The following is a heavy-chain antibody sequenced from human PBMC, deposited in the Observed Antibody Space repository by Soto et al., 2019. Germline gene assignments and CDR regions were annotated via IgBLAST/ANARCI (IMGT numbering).Heavy chain of an antibody. V-gene: IGHV1-69*06. CDR2: IIANIGKA. D-gene: IGHD6-13*01. CDR1: GYTFTSYG. CDR3: ASERSSPNLYDAFDI. J-gene: IGHJ3*02. Sequence: VKVSCKASGYTFTSYGISWVRQAPGQGLEWMGGIIANIGKANYAQKFQGRVTITADKSTSTAYMELSSLRSEDTAVYYCASERSSPNLYDAFDIWGQGTMVTVSS.